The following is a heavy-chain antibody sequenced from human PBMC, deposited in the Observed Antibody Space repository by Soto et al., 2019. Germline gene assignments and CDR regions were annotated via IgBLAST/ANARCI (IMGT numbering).Heavy chain of an antibody. CDR1: GYTFTGYA. CDR3: ERAVAVAADFDY. V-gene: IGHV1-3*05. CDR2: LNAGTGNT. J-gene: IGHJ4*02. D-gene: IGHD6-19*01. Sequence: QVQLVQSGAEEKKPGASVKVSCKASGYTFTGYAMHWVRQAPGQRLEWMGWLNAGTGNTKNSQKFQGRVTITRDTSASTAYKELGSLRSEDTAVYFLERAVAVAADFDYWGQGTLVTGSS.